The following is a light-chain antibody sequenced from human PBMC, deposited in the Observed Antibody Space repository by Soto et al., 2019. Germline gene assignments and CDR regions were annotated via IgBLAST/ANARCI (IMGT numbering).Light chain of an antibody. CDR3: QQYGSSPPYT. V-gene: IGKV3-20*01. Sequence: EVVLTQSPGTLSLSPGERATLSCRASQSVSNNYFAWYQQKPGQAPRLLIFGCSDRATGIPDRFSGSWSGTDFTLTISRLEPEDFAVYYCQQYGSSPPYTFGQGTKLEIK. CDR1: QSVSNNY. J-gene: IGKJ2*01. CDR2: GCS.